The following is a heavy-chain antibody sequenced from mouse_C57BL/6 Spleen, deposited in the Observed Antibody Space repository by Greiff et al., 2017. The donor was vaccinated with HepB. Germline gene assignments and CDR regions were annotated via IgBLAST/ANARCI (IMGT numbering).Heavy chain of an antibody. CDR2: IDPSDSET. J-gene: IGHJ4*01. CDR3: ARWYDDAMDY. D-gene: IGHD2-14*01. Sequence: QVQLQQPGAELVRPGSSVKLSCKASGYTFTSYWMHWVKQRPIQGLEWIGNIDPSDSETHYNQKFKDKATLTVDKSSSTAYMQLSSLTSEDSAVYYCARWYDDAMDYWGQGTSVTVSS. V-gene: IGHV1-52*01. CDR1: GYTFTSYW.